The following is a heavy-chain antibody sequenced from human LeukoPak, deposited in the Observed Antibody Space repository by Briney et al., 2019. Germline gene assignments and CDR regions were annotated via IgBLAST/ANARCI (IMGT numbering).Heavy chain of an antibody. CDR1: GFTFSSYG. Sequence: GRSLRLSCAASGFTFSSYGMHWVRQAPGKGLEWVAVISYDGSNKYYADSVKGRFTISRDNSKNTLYLQMNSLRVEDSAVYYCAGATHGSSWYAHWGQGTLVPVSS. D-gene: IGHD6-13*01. V-gene: IGHV3-30*03. CDR2: ISYDGSNK. J-gene: IGHJ5*02. CDR3: AGATHGSSWYAH.